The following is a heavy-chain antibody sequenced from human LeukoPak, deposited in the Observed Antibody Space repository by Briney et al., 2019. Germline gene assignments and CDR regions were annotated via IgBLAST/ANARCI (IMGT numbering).Heavy chain of an antibody. D-gene: IGHD3-10*01. Sequence: GGSLRLSCAASGFTFSSYGMHWVRQAPGKGLEWVAFIRYDGSNKYYADSVKGRFTISRDNSKNTLYLQMNSLRAEDTAVYYCAKGRMVREPFDYWGQGTLVTVSS. J-gene: IGHJ4*02. CDR2: IRYDGSNK. CDR3: AKGRMVREPFDY. V-gene: IGHV3-30*02. CDR1: GFTFSSYG.